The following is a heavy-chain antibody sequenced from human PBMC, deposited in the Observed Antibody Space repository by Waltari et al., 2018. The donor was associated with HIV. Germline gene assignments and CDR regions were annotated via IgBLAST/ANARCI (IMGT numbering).Heavy chain of an antibody. D-gene: IGHD2-15*01. CDR3: ARVFGYCSGGSCYHYYYGMDV. V-gene: IGHV1-8*01. CDR1: GYTFTSYD. Sequence: QVQLVQSGAEVKKPGASVKVSCKASGYTFTSYDINWVRQATGQGLEWMGWMNPNSGNTGYAQKFQGRVTMTRNTSISTAYMELSSLRSEDTAVYYCARVFGYCSGGSCYHYYYGMDVWGQGTTVTVSS. CDR2: MNPNSGNT. J-gene: IGHJ6*02.